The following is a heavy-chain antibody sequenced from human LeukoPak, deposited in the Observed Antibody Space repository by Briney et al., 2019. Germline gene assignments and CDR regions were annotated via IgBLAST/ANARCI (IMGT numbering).Heavy chain of an antibody. Sequence: GGSLRLSCAASGFTFSSYSMNWVRQAPGKGLEWVSSISNSSSYIYYADSVKGRFTISRDNAKNSLYLQMNSLRAEDTAVYYCARDQYYYDSRGYPYYFDYWGQGTLVTVSS. V-gene: IGHV3-21*01. D-gene: IGHD3-22*01. CDR3: ARDQYYYDSRGYPYYFDY. J-gene: IGHJ4*02. CDR2: ISNSSSYI. CDR1: GFTFSSYS.